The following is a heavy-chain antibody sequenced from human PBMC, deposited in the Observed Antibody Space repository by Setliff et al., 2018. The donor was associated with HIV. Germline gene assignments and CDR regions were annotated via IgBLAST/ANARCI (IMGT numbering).Heavy chain of an antibody. J-gene: IGHJ4*02. CDR2: IKQDESEM. CDR1: GFSFTNYG. D-gene: IGHD3-16*01. Sequence: GGSLRLSCAASGFSFTNYGMSWVRQAPGKGLEWVATIKQDESEMQYVDSVKGRFTISRDNAKNTLYLQMNSQRGEDTALYYCGREIGGAGPTTFDCWGQGTLVTV. CDR3: GREIGGAGPTTFDC. V-gene: IGHV3-7*01.